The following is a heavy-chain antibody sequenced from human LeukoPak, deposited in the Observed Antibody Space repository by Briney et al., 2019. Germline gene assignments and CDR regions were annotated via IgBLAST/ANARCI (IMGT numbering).Heavy chain of an antibody. J-gene: IGHJ4*02. CDR2: ISSSGSTI. D-gene: IGHD1-26*01. Sequence: GGSLRLSCAASGFTFSSYEMNWVRQAPGKGLEWVSYISSSGSTIYYADSVKGRFTVSRDNSKNSLYLQMSSLTAADTAVYYCAKDRSIGTYYTFDHWGQGTLVTVSS. CDR3: AKDRSIGTYYTFDH. CDR1: GFTFSSYE. V-gene: IGHV3-48*03.